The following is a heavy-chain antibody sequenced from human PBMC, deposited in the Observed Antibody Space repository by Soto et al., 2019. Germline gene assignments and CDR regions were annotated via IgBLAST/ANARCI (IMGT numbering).Heavy chain of an antibody. D-gene: IGHD3-16*01. CDR2: ISSSSSYI. J-gene: IGHJ6*02. Sequence: GGSLRLSCAASGFTFSSYSMNWVRQAPGKGLEWVSSISSSSSYIYYADSVKGRFTISRDNAKNSLYLQMNSLRAEDTAVYYCARDNRGTYYDYVWDRWGMDVWGQGTTVTVSS. CDR3: ARDNRGTYYDYVWDRWGMDV. V-gene: IGHV3-21*01. CDR1: GFTFSSYS.